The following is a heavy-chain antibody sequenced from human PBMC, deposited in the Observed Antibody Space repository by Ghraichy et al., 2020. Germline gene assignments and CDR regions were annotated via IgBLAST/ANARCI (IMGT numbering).Heavy chain of an antibody. CDR3: ATHSYYYDSSGYSPREYYYYGMDV. CDR1: GYTLTELS. V-gene: IGHV1-24*01. J-gene: IGHJ6*02. CDR2: FDPEDGET. D-gene: IGHD3-22*01. Sequence: ASVKVSCKVSGYTLTELSMHWVRQAPGKGLEWMGGFDPEDGETIYAQKFQGRVTMTEDTSTDTASMELSSLRSEDTAVYYCATHSYYYDSSGYSPREYYYYGMDVWGQGTTVTVSS.